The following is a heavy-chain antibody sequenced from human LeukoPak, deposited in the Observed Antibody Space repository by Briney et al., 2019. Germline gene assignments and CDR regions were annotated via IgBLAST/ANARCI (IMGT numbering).Heavy chain of an antibody. D-gene: IGHD3-22*01. J-gene: IGHJ3*02. CDR1: GFTFSSYG. CDR2: IHHDGSNK. Sequence: AGGSLRLSCAASGFTFSSYGMHWVRQAPGKGLDWVAFIHHDGSNKYYADSVRGRFTISRDNSKNTLYLQMNSLRAEDTAVYYCASIILDYDSSGYYDAFDIWGQGTMVTVSS. V-gene: IGHV3-30*02. CDR3: ASIILDYDSSGYYDAFDI.